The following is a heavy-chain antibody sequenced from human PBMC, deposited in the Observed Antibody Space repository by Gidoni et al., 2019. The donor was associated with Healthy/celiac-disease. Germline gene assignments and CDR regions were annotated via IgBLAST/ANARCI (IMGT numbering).Heavy chain of an antibody. CDR1: GCSIRIRSYY. Sequence: QLQLQESGPGLVKPSETLSLTCTVSGCSIRIRSYYLGWIRQPPGKGLEWSGSIYYSGSTYYNPSRKSRVTISVDTSKNQFSLKLSSVTAADTAVYYWARQEAPFGGDYVWGSPRGGMDVWGQGTTVTVSS. J-gene: IGHJ6*02. V-gene: IGHV4-39*01. CDR2: IYYSGST. D-gene: IGHD3-16*01. CDR3: ARQEAPFGGDYVWGSPRGGMDV.